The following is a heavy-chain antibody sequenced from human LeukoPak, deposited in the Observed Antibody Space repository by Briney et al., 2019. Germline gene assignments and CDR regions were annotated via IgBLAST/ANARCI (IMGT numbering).Heavy chain of an antibody. J-gene: IGHJ6*02. CDR1: GYSFTSYW. CDR2: IYPGDSDT. CDR3: ARHQLGVDYYYYGMDV. V-gene: IGHV5-51*01. D-gene: IGHD5-24*01. Sequence: GESLKISCKGSGYSFTSYWIGWVRQMPGKGLEWMGIIYPGDSDTRYSPSFQGQVTISADKSISTAYLQWSSLKASDTAMYYCARHQLGVDYYYYGMDVWGQGTTVTVSS.